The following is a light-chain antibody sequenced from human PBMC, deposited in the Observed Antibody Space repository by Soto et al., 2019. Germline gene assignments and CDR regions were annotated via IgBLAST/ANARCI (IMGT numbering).Light chain of an antibody. CDR2: EVR. V-gene: IGLV2-14*01. CDR3: SAYTARSTLV. CDR1: MRDVGAYNL. J-gene: IGLJ3*02. Sequence: QSALTQPASVSGSAGQSITISCSGTMRDVGAYNLFSWYQQHPGTAPKLIIYEVRNRPSGISPRFSGSSSGNTASLTISGRPPEDEGDYYCSAYTARSTLVFGGGTKVTVL.